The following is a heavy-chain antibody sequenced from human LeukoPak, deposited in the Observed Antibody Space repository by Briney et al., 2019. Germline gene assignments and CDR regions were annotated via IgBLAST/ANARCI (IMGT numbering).Heavy chain of an antibody. CDR1: GFTVSNNY. Sequence: GGSLRLSCVVSGFTVSNNYMNWVRQAPGKGLEWLSIIYNEGTTYYADSVRGRFTISRDNSKSTIYLQMNSLRAEDTAVYYCARDSFHTYWGQGTLVIVSS. D-gene: IGHD3-16*02. CDR2: IYNEGTT. CDR3: ARDSFHTY. V-gene: IGHV3-66*01. J-gene: IGHJ4*02.